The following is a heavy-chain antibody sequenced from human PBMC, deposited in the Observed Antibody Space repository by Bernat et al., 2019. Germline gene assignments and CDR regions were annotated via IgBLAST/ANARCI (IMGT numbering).Heavy chain of an antibody. V-gene: IGHV3-23*01. J-gene: IGHJ6*02. CDR3: ARDGARGSGNSYYGMDV. CDR2: TISSGGSP. D-gene: IGHD3-10*01. CDR1: RFTFSSYA. Sequence: EVQLLESGGGLVQPGGSLRLSCAASRFTFSSYAMNWVRQAPGKGLEWVAGIGTTISSGGSPHSADSVKGRFTISRDNSKNTLYLQMNSLRAEDTAVYYCARDGARGSGNSYYGMDVWGQGTTVTVSS.